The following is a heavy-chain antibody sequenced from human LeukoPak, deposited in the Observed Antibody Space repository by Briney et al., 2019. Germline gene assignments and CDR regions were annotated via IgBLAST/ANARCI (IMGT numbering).Heavy chain of an antibody. D-gene: IGHD6-13*01. CDR2: INHSGST. Sequence: KPSETLSLTCAVYGGSFSGYYWSWIRQPPGKGLEWIGEINHSGSTNYNPSLKSRVTISVDTSKNQFSLKLSSVTAADTAVYYCARGRAPNIAAAGLGYWGREPWSPSPQ. V-gene: IGHV4-34*01. CDR3: ARGRAPNIAAAGLGY. CDR1: GGSFSGYY. J-gene: IGHJ4*02.